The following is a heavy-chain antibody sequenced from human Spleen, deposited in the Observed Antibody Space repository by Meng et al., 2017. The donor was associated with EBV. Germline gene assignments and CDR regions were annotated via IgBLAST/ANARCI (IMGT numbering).Heavy chain of an antibody. CDR3: ARVRDYIRTFSYTYNWFDP. D-gene: IGHD5-12*01. J-gene: IGHJ5*02. CDR2: INVNNGNT. V-gene: IGHV1-18*01. CDR1: GYTFSNYG. Sequence: QVQLWQVAAEVKEPGASVKVSCKASGYTFSNYGISWARQAPGQGLEWMGWINVNNGNTDFAQKFQDRVTMTTDISTSTAYMELRSLRSDDTAVYYCARVRDYIRTFSYTYNWFDPWGRGTLVTVSS.